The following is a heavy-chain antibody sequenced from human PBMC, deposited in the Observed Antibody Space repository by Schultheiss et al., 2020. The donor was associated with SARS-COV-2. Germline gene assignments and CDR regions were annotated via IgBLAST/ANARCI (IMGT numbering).Heavy chain of an antibody. CDR1: RYSISSNYY. V-gene: IGHV4-61*01. J-gene: IGHJ6*02. CDR3: ARVGETTYYGNYYYGMDV. D-gene: IGHD3-10*01. Sequence: SETLSLTCAVSRYSISSNYYWAWIRQLPGKGLEWIGYIYYSGSTNYNPSLKSRVTISVDTSKNQFSLKLSSVTAADTAVYYCARVGETTYYGNYYYGMDVWGQGTTVTVSS. CDR2: IYYSGST.